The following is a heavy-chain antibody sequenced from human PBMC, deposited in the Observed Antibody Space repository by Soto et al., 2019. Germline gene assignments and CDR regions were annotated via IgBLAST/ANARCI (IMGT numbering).Heavy chain of an antibody. J-gene: IGHJ4*02. V-gene: IGHV1-69*01. CDR1: GGTFSIYA. Sequence: QVQLVQSGAEVKKPGSSVKVSCKASGGTFSIYAISWVRQAPGQELEWMGGIIPIFGTANYAQKFQGRVTITADASTSTAYMEMSSLRSEDTAVYYCVRNLVGASDSTFDYWGQGPLVTVSS. CDR2: IIPIFGTA. D-gene: IGHD1-26*01. CDR3: VRNLVGASDSTFDY.